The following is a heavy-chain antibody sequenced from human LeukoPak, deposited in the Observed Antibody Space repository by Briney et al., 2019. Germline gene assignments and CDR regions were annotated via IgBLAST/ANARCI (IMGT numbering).Heavy chain of an antibody. Sequence: PSETLSLTCAVYGGSLSGYYWSWIRQPPGKGLEWIGEINHSGSTYYNPSLKSRVTISVDRPKNQFSLKLNSVTAADTAVYYCARGGYYDFWSGYYPQYYFDYWGQGTLVTVSS. CDR2: INHSGST. CDR1: GGSLSGYY. J-gene: IGHJ4*02. CDR3: ARGGYYDFWSGYYPQYYFDY. D-gene: IGHD3-3*01. V-gene: IGHV4-34*01.